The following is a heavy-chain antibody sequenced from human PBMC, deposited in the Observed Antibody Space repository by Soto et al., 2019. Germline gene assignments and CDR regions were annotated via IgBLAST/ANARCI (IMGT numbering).Heavy chain of an antibody. D-gene: IGHD3-22*01. J-gene: IGHJ4*02. Sequence: GEALTISCTGSGYNFTSYWIGWVRQMPGKGLEWMGIIYPGDSDTRYSPPFQGQVTISADKSISTAYLQWSSLKASDTAMYYCARGSYYYDSSGYFDYWGQGTLVTVSS. V-gene: IGHV5-51*01. CDR2: IYPGDSDT. CDR1: GYNFTSYW. CDR3: ARGSYYYDSSGYFDY.